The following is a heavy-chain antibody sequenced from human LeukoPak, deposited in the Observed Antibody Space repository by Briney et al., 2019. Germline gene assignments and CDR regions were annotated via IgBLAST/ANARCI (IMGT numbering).Heavy chain of an antibody. CDR2: IYDSGST. J-gene: IGHJ5*02. D-gene: IGHD3-16*01. Sequence: NTSETLSLTCAVYGGSFSGYYWSWIRQPPGKGLEWIGSIYDSGSTYYNPSLKSRVTISVDTSKNQFSLKLNSVTAADTAVYYCARHYGPWGQGTLVTVSP. CDR1: GGSFSGYY. V-gene: IGHV4-34*01. CDR3: ARHYGP.